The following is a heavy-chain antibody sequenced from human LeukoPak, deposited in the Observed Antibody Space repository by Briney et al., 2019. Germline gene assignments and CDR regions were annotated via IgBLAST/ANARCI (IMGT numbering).Heavy chain of an antibody. V-gene: IGHV4-59*11. Sequence: PSETLSLTCTVSGGSISSHYWSWIRQPPGKGLEWIGYIYYSGSTNYNPSLKSRVTISVDTSKNQFSLKLSSVTAADTAVYYCARSAFGGVIDHLGYWGQGTLVTVSS. CDR2: IYYSGST. CDR3: ARSAFGGVIDHLGY. CDR1: GGSISSHY. J-gene: IGHJ4*02. D-gene: IGHD3-16*02.